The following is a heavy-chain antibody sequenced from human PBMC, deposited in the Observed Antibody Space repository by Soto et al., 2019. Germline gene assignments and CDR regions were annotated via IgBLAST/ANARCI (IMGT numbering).Heavy chain of an antibody. D-gene: IGHD4-17*01. CDR2: INHSGST. V-gene: IGHV4-34*01. J-gene: IGHJ5*02. CDR1: GGSFSGYY. CDR3: AGGYYGDGRRAFYP. Sequence: PSETLSLTCAVYGGSFSGYYWSWIRQPPGKGLEWIGEINHSGSTNYNPSLKSRVTISVDTSKNQFSLKLSSVTAADTAVYYCAGGYYGDGRRAFYPWGQGTLVTVSS.